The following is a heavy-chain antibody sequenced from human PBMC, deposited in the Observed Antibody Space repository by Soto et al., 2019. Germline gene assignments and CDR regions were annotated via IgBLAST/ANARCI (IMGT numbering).Heavy chain of an antibody. J-gene: IGHJ4*02. CDR3: ARGTTTDKVDS. CDR2: IHNSGSP. V-gene: IGHV4-30-4*01. D-gene: IGHD1-1*01. CDR1: GASIYNGGYF. Sequence: QVQLQESGPGLVRPSQTLSLTCSVSGASIYNGGYFWSWIRQSPGKGLEWIGNIHNSGSPYNNPSLKSRVTISADTSMNQFDLALTSVTAADTAMYYCARGTTTDKVDSWGQGILVTVSS.